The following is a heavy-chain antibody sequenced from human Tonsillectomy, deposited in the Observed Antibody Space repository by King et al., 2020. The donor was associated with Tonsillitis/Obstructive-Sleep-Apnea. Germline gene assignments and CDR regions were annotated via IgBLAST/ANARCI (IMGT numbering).Heavy chain of an antibody. D-gene: IGHD3-16*01. CDR2: ISFDGNKK. Sequence: VQLVESGGGVVQPGGSLRLSCAASGFTFISYFMHCVLQAPDKGLEWVEMISFDGNKKYIAESGKGRFTVSRDNTKHTLYLQMESLRGVDTAVYYCARERLIRITFGYQDAFDIWGQGAMVTVS. CDR1: GFTFISYF. J-gene: IGHJ3*02. CDR3: ARERLIRITFGYQDAFDI. V-gene: IGHV3-30*01.